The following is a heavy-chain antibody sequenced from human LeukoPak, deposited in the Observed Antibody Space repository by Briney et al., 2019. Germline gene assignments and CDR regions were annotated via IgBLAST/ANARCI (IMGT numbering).Heavy chain of an antibody. J-gene: IGHJ6*03. CDR1: GGSISSYY. CDR3: ARIGGYCSGGSCYSHYYYYYYMDV. CDR2: IYYSGST. D-gene: IGHD2-15*01. Sequence: KSSETLSLTCTVSGGSISSYYWSWIRQPPGKGLEWIGYIYYSGSTNYNPSLKSRVTISVDTSKNQFSLRLSSVTAADTAVYYCARIGGYCSGGSCYSHYYYYYYMDVWGKGTTVTVSS. V-gene: IGHV4-59*01.